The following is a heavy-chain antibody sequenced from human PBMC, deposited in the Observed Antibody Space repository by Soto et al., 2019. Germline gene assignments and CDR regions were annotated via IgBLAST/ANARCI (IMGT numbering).Heavy chain of an antibody. CDR2: IIPIFGTA. CDR3: ARKVGGMYYYDSSGYFPFDY. CDR1: GGTFSSYA. Sequence: SVKVSCKASGGTFSSYAISWVRQAPGQGLEWMGGIIPIFGTANYAQKFQGRVTITADESTSTAYMELSSLRSEDTAVYYCARKVGGMYYYDSSGYFPFDYWGQGTLVTVSS. J-gene: IGHJ4*02. D-gene: IGHD3-22*01. V-gene: IGHV1-69*13.